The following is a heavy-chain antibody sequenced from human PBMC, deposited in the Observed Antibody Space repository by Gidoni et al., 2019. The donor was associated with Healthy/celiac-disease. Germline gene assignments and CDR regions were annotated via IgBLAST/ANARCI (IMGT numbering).Heavy chain of an antibody. D-gene: IGHD5-18*01. V-gene: IGHV3-11*01. CDR1: GLPFSHYY. CDR3: ARDPLERGYSYGHDY. CDR2: ISSSGSTI. Sequence: QVQLVESGGGLVKPGGSLRLSCAASGLPFSHYYMSWMRQAPGKGLEWVSYISSSGSTIYYADSVKGRFTISRDNAKNSLYLQMNSLRAEDTAVYYGARDPLERGYSYGHDYWGQGTLVTVSS. J-gene: IGHJ4*02.